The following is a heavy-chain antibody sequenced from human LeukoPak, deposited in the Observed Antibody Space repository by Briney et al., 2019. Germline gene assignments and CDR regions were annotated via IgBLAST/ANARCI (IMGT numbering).Heavy chain of an antibody. CDR2: IYHSGST. Sequence: SDTLSLTCTVSGGSISRHYWSWMRQPPGKGLEWIGCIYHSGSTYYNPSLKSRVTISVHTSKNQLSLKLSSVTAADTAVYYCARDLPTGYCSSTSCLRANWFDPWGQGTLVTV. CDR1: GGSISRHY. V-gene: IGHV4-59*11. D-gene: IGHD2-2*01. CDR3: ARDLPTGYCSSTSCLRANWFDP. J-gene: IGHJ5*02.